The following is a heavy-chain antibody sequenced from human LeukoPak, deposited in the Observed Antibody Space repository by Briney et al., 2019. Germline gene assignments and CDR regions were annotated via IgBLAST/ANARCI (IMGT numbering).Heavy chain of an antibody. CDR1: GYTFTGYY. Sequence: GASVKVSCKASGYTFTGYYMHWVRQAPGQGLEWMGWSNPNSGGTNYAQKFQGRVTMTRDTSISTAYMELSRLRSDDTAVYYCARAYCGGDRYSRWFDPWGQGTLVTVSS. D-gene: IGHD2-21*02. V-gene: IGHV1-2*02. J-gene: IGHJ5*02. CDR3: ARAYCGGDRYSRWFDP. CDR2: SNPNSGGT.